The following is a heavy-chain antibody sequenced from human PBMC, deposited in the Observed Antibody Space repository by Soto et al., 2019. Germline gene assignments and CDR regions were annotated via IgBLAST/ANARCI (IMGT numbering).Heavy chain of an antibody. Sequence: GGSLRLSCAASGFTFSSYGMHWVRQAPGKGLEWVAVISYDGSNKYYADSVKGRFTISRDNSKNTLYLQMNSLRAEDTAVYYCAKDPSLGDYGESWFDPWGQGTLVTVSS. D-gene: IGHD4-17*01. V-gene: IGHV3-30*18. CDR1: GFTFSSYG. CDR3: AKDPSLGDYGESWFDP. CDR2: ISYDGSNK. J-gene: IGHJ5*02.